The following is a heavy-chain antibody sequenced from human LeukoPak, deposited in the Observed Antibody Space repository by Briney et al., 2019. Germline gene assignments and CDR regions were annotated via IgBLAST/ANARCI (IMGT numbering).Heavy chain of an antibody. CDR3: ASGDYGDYAIY. D-gene: IGHD4-17*01. V-gene: IGHV3-21*01. J-gene: IGHJ4*02. Sequence: GGSLRLSCAASGFTFSSDSMNWVRQAPGKWLEWVSSISGSSSYIYYADSVKGRFTISRDNAKNSLYLQMNSLRAEDTAVYYCASGDYGDYAIYWGQGTLVTVSS. CDR2: ISGSSSYI. CDR1: GFTFSSDS.